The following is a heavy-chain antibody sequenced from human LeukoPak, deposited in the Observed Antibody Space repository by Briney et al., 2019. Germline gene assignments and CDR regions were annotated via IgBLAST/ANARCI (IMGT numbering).Heavy chain of an antibody. Sequence: GSLRLSCAASRFTFSSYAMSWVRQAPGKGLEWVSNISGSGRGGSTYYAGSVKGRFTISRDNSKNTLYLQMNSLRAEDTAIYYCVKSIAAAGNYWGQGTLVTVSS. J-gene: IGHJ4*02. V-gene: IGHV3-23*01. D-gene: IGHD6-13*01. CDR1: RFTFSSYA. CDR2: ISGSGRGGST. CDR3: VKSIAAAGNY.